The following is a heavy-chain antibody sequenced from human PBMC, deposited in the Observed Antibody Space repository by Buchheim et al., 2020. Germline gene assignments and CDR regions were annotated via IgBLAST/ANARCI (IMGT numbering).Heavy chain of an antibody. Sequence: QVQLQESGPGLVKPSETLSLTCTVSGGSVSSGSYYWSWIRQPPGKGLEWIGYIYYRGSTNYNPSLKSRVTISVDTSKNQFSLKLSSVTAADTAVYYCARDLYPGIAVAGNNYYYGMDVWGQGTT. CDR2: IYYRGST. CDR3: ARDLYPGIAVAGNNYYYGMDV. D-gene: IGHD6-19*01. V-gene: IGHV4-61*01. CDR1: GGSVSSGSYY. J-gene: IGHJ6*02.